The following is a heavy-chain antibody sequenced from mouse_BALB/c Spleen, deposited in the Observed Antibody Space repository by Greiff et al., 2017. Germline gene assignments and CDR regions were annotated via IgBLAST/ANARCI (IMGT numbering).Heavy chain of an antibody. V-gene: IGHV5-6-5*01. Sequence: EVMLVESGGGLVKPGGSLKLSCAASGFTFSSYAMSWVRQTPEKRLEWVASISSGGSTYYPDSVKGRFTISRDNARNILYLQMSSLRSEDTAMYYCASRYFDYWGQGTTLTVAS. J-gene: IGHJ2*01. CDR3: ASRYFDY. CDR1: GFTFSSYA. CDR2: ISSGGST.